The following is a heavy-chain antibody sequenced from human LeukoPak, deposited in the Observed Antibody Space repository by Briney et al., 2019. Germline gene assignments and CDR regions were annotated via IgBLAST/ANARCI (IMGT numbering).Heavy chain of an antibody. J-gene: IGHJ2*01. Sequence: SQTLSLTCAISGDSVSSNSAAWNWIRQSPSRGLEWLGRTYYRSKWYNDYAVSVISRIIISPDTSKNQFSLKLTSVTAADTAVYYCARQDYYDSGAWYFDLWGRGTLVTVSS. D-gene: IGHD3-22*01. CDR2: TYYRSKWYN. CDR1: GDSVSSNSAA. V-gene: IGHV6-1*01. CDR3: ARQDYYDSGAWYFDL.